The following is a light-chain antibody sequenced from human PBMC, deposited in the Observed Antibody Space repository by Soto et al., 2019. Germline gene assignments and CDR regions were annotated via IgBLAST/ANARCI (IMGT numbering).Light chain of an antibody. CDR1: SSDIGKYDR. V-gene: IGLV2-18*02. Sequence: QSALTQPPSVSGSPGQSVTISCTGTSSDIGKYDRVSWYQLPPGKAPKLIIYEVTNRPSGVPARFSGSKSDNTASLTISGLQAEDEADYYCSSYISTSRYVFGAGTKLTVL. CDR2: EVT. CDR3: SSYISTSRYV. J-gene: IGLJ1*01.